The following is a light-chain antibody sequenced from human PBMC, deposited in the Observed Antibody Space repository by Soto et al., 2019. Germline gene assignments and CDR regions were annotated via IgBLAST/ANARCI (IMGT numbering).Light chain of an antibody. Sequence: DIQLTQTPSTLSASVGDEVTITCRVSQTISRWLAWYQQKPGRAPKLLIYDASTLESGVPSRFSGSGSETEFTLTISRLQPDDFATYFCHSRAFGQGTRL. CDR3: HSRA. J-gene: IGKJ5*01. V-gene: IGKV1-5*01. CDR1: QTISRW. CDR2: DAS.